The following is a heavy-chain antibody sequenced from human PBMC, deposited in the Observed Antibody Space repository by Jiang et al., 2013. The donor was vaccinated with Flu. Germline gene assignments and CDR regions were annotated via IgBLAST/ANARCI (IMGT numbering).Heavy chain of an antibody. V-gene: IGHV4-34*01. CDR1: GGSFSGYY. D-gene: IGHD3-22*01. Sequence: LLKPSETLSLTCAVYGGSFSGYYWSWIRQSPGKGLEWIGEINHSGSTNYNLSLKSRVTISLDTSKNQFSLKLSSVTAADTAVYYCARRPWGIVVSAYFDYWGQGTLVTVSS. J-gene: IGHJ4*02. CDR2: INHSGST. CDR3: ARRPWGIVVSAYFDY.